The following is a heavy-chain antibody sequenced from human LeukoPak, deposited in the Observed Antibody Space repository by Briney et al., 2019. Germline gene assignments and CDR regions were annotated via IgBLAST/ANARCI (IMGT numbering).Heavy chain of an antibody. V-gene: IGHV3-74*01. Sequence: GGSLRLSCAASGFTFSSHWMHWVRQAPGKGLVCVARIKSDGTYRDYGDSVRGRFTIPRDNAKDTLYLQMNSLRAEDTAVYYCVRDDGSYGVDYWGQGTPVTVSS. J-gene: IGHJ4*02. CDR3: VRDDGSYGVDY. CDR1: GFTFSSHW. CDR2: IKSDGTYR. D-gene: IGHD4-17*01.